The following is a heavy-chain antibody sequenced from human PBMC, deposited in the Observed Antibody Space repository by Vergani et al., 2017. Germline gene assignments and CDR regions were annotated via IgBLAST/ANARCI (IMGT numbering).Heavy chain of an antibody. CDR2: IDYSGST. J-gene: IGHJ4*02. Sequence: QLQLQESGPGLVKPSETLSLTCTVSGDSISSNSYYWGWIRQPPGKGLEWIGSIDYSGSTYYNPSLKSRVTISVDTSKNQFSLKLRSVTAADTAVYYCARLDGGLWSDIDYWGQGTLVTVSS. CDR3: ARLDGGLWSDIDY. D-gene: IGHD3-10*01. V-gene: IGHV4-39*01. CDR1: GDSISSNSYY.